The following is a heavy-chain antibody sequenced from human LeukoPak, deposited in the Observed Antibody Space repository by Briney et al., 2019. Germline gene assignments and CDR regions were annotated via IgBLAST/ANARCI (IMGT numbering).Heavy chain of an antibody. CDR3: ASLDSSGDSFDY. J-gene: IGHJ4*02. CDR2: ISYDGSNK. CDR1: GFTFSSYA. D-gene: IGHD3-22*01. Sequence: GGSLRLSCAASGFTFSSYAMHWVRQAPGKGLEWVAVISYDGSNKYYADSVKGRFTISRDNSKNTLYLQMNSLRAEDTAVYYCASLDSSGDSFDYWGQGTLVTVSS. V-gene: IGHV3-30-3*01.